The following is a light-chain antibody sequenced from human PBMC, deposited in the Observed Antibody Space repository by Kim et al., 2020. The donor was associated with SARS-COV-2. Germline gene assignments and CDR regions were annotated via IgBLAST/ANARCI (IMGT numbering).Light chain of an antibody. V-gene: IGLV1-44*01. CDR1: SSNIGSNS. CDR2: SNN. Sequence: QSVLTQPPSASGTPGQRVTISCSGSSSNIGSNSVNWYQQFPGTAPKLVIFSNNQRPSGVPDRFSGSKSGTSASLAISGLQSEDEADYYCAAWDDSLSGPNWVFGGGTQLTVL. J-gene: IGLJ3*02. CDR3: AAWDDSLSGPNWV.